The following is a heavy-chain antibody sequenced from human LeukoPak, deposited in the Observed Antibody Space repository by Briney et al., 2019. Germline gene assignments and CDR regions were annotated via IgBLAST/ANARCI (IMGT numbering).Heavy chain of an antibody. CDR2: INWSGGST. Sequence: RHGGSLRLSCTASGFAFDEHGMSWVRQVPGKGLEWVSGINWSGGSTGYADPLRGRFTISRDNAKNSLYLQMDSLRAEDTALYYCARAPITSPFYFDYWGQGTLVTVSS. D-gene: IGHD2-2*01. CDR1: GFAFDEHG. J-gene: IGHJ4*02. V-gene: IGHV3-20*04. CDR3: ARAPITSPFYFDY.